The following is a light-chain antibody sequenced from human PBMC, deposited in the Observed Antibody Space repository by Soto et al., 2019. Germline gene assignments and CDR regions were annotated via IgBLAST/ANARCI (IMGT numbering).Light chain of an antibody. CDR1: QPVSSSH. CDR2: GAS. Sequence: EIVLTQSPGTLSLSPGERATLSCRASQPVSSSHLVWYQQKPGQAPRLLFYGASGRATGIPGRFRASGSGTDFTLTISKLEAEDFVTYYCQQSGSSSTFGQGTRLEIK. V-gene: IGKV3-20*01. CDR3: QQSGSSST. J-gene: IGKJ5*01.